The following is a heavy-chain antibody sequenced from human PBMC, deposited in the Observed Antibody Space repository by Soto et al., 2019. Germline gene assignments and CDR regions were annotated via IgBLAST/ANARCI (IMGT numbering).Heavy chain of an antibody. CDR3: ARRTSGWDLDY. J-gene: IGHJ4*02. V-gene: IGHV3-23*01. Sequence: EVQLLESGGGLVQPGGSLRLSCAASGFTFSSYAMSWVRQAPGKGLEWVSVISGSGGSTYYADSVKGRFTISRDNSKNTLDLQMNSLRAEDTGVYYCARRTSGWDLDYWGQGNLVTVSS. CDR2: ISGSGGST. CDR1: GFTFSSYA. D-gene: IGHD6-19*01.